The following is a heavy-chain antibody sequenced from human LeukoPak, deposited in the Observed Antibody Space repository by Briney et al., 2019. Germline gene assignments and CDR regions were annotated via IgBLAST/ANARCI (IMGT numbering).Heavy chain of an antibody. CDR3: ARSGVRSGSRDAFDI. CDR1: GGSISSSSYY. CDR2: IYYSGST. Sequence: SETLSLTCTVSGGSISSSSYYWSWIRQPPGKGLEWIGYIYYSGSTNYNPSLKSRVTISADTSKNQFSLKLSSVTAADTAVYYCARSGVRSGSRDAFDIWGQGTMVTVSS. D-gene: IGHD1-26*01. V-gene: IGHV4-61*05. J-gene: IGHJ3*02.